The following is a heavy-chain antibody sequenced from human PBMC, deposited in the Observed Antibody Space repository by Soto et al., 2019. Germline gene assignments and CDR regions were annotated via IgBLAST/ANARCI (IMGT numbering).Heavy chain of an antibody. CDR2: INPNSGGT. V-gene: IGHV1-2*04. Sequence: ASVKVSCKASGYTFTGYYMHWVRQAPGQGLEWMGWINPNSGGTNYAQKFQGWVTMSRDTSISTAYMELSRLRSDDTAVYYCARALFHSSGCLDGLDYWGQGTLVTVSS. CDR3: ARALFHSSGCLDGLDY. J-gene: IGHJ4*02. CDR1: GYTFTGYY. D-gene: IGHD6-19*01.